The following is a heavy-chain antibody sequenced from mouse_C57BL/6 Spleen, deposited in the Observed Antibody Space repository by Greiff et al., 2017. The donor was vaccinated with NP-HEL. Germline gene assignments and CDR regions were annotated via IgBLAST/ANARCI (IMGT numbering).Heavy chain of an antibody. Sequence: EVKVVESEGGLVQPGSSMKLSCTASGFTFSDYYMAWVRQVPEKGLEWVANINYDGSSTYYLDSLKSRFIISRDNAKNILYLQMSSLKSEDTATYYCARVKVVDYYAMDYWGQGTSVTVSS. CDR2: INYDGSST. CDR3: ARVKVVDYYAMDY. D-gene: IGHD1-1*01. CDR1: GFTFSDYY. J-gene: IGHJ4*01. V-gene: IGHV5-16*01.